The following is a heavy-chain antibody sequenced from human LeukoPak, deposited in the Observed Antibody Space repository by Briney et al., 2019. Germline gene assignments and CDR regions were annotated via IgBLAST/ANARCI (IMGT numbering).Heavy chain of an antibody. CDR1: GFTFSTYA. CDR3: ARDRSRLLY. Sequence: GGSLRLSCAASGFTFSTYAMSWVRQAPGKGLEWVSSISGSGGRTYYADSVKGRFTISRDNSKNTLYLQMNSLRAEDTAVYYCARDRSRLLYWGQGTLVTVAS. CDR2: ISGSGGRT. D-gene: IGHD3-16*01. V-gene: IGHV3-23*01. J-gene: IGHJ4*02.